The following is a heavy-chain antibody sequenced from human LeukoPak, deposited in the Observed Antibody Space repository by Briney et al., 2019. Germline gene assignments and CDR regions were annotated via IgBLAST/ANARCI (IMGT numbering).Heavy chain of an antibody. V-gene: IGHV4-4*07. D-gene: IGHD5-12*01. CDR1: GGSISSYS. J-gene: IGHJ3*02. CDR3: AGEAGGGYARAFDI. Sequence: PSETLSLTFIVCGGSISSYSWTWIRQPAGEGLEWIGRIYTSGTANYEPSLKSRVTMSVDTSKNQFSLKLSSVTAADTAVYYCAGEAGGGYARAFDIWGQGTMVTVSS. CDR2: IYTSGTA.